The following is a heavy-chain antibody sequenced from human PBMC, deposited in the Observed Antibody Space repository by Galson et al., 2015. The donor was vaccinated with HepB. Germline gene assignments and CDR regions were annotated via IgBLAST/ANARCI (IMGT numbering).Heavy chain of an antibody. D-gene: IGHD6-19*01. CDR1: GFIFNSYA. CDR3: AREPYSSGWSKRGRYFDY. V-gene: IGHV3-30-3*01. J-gene: IGHJ4*02. CDR2: ISYDGSNK. Sequence: SLRLSCAASGFIFNSYAMTWVRQAPGKGLEWVAFISYDGSNKYYAGSVKGRFTISRDNSKNTLYLQVNSLRPEDTAVYYCAREPYSSGWSKRGRYFDYWGQGALVTVSS.